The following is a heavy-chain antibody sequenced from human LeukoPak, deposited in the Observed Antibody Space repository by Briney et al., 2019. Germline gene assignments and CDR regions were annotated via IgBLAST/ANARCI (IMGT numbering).Heavy chain of an antibody. D-gene: IGHD3-22*01. V-gene: IGHV3-23*01. CDR2: ISDSGGRT. J-gene: IGHJ4*02. CDR3: AKRGVVIRVILVGFHKEAYYFDS. Sequence: PGGSLRLSCAVSGITLSNYGMSWVRQAPGKGLEWVAGISDSGGRTNYADSVKGRFTISRDNPTNTLYLQMSSLRVEDTAVYFCAKRGVVIRVILVGFHKEAYYFDSWGQGALVTVSS. CDR1: GITLSNYG.